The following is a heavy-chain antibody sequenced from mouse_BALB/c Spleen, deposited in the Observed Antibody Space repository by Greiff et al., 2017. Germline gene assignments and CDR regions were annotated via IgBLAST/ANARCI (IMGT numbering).Heavy chain of an antibody. CDR1: GYTFTSYW. V-gene: IGHV1-7*01. Sequence: VQGVESGAELAKPGASVKMSCKASGYTFTSYWMHWVKQRPGQGLEWIGYINPSTGYTEYNQKFKDKATLTADKSSSTAYMQLSSLTSEDSAVYYCARGPDYWGQGTTLTVSS. CDR3: ARGPDY. CDR2: INPSTGYT. J-gene: IGHJ2*01.